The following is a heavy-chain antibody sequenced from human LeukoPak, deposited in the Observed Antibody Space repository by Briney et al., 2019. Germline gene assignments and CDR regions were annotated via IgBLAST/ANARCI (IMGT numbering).Heavy chain of an antibody. V-gene: IGHV3-11*03. D-gene: IGHD2-15*01. CDR1: GFAFSGYY. CDR2: ITTGSRYT. J-gene: IGHJ4*02. CDR3: ARYRGYCSGDSCYPYYFDY. Sequence: GGSLRLSCAASGFAFSGYYMSWIRQAAGKGLELVSYITTGSRYTHYADSVKGRFTISRDDAKNSLYLQMNSLRAEDMAVYYCARYRGYCSGDSCYPYYFDYWGQGTLVTVSS.